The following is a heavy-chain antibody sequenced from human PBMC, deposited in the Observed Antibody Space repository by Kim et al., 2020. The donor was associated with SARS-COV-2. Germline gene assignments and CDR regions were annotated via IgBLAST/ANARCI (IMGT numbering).Heavy chain of an antibody. CDR2: ISSSSSYI. D-gene: IGHD4-17*01. CDR1: GFTFSSYS. Sequence: GGSLRLSCAASGFTFSSYSMNWVRQARGKGLEWVSSISSSSSYIYYADSVKGRFTISRDNAKNSLYLQMNSLRAEDTAVYYCARDDYGDYYGNWFDPWGQGTLVTVSS. CDR3: ARDDYGDYYGNWFDP. J-gene: IGHJ5*02. V-gene: IGHV3-21*04.